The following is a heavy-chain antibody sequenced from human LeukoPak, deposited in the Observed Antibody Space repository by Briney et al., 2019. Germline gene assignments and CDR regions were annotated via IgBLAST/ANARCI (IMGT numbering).Heavy chain of an antibody. CDR3: ARGRRGLRLFNWFDP. J-gene: IGHJ5*02. CDR1: GGTFSSHA. D-gene: IGHD3-16*01. CDR2: IIPIFGTA. Sequence: SVKVSCKASGGTFSSHAISWVRQAPGQGLEWMGGIIPIFGTANYAQKFQGRVTITTDESTSTAYMELSSLRSEDTAVYYCARGRRGLRLFNWFDPWGQGTLVTVSS. V-gene: IGHV1-69*05.